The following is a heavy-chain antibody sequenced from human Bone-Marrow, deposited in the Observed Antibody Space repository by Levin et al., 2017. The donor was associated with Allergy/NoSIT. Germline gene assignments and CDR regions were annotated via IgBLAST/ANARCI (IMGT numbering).Heavy chain of an antibody. V-gene: IGHV1-2*02. Sequence: ASVKVSCSVSGYTFSDYYIHWIRQTPGQGLEWIGWIDPTRGATQFAEKFHARVVLTRDSSISTAYMELGKLRSDDTALYYCARGGASSNDYWGQGTRVTVSA. D-gene: IGHD6-13*01. J-gene: IGHJ4*02. CDR1: GYTFSDYY. CDR3: ARGGASSNDY. CDR2: IDPTRGAT.